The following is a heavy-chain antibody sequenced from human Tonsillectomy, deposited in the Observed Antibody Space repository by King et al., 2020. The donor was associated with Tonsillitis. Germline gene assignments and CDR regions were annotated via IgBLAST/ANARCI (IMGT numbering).Heavy chain of an antibody. Sequence: VQLQQWGAGLLKPSETLSLTCAVYGGSFSDYYWSWIRQPPGKGLEWIGEIIHSGSTSYNPSLKSRVTISVDTSKNQFSLRLSSLTAADTAVYYFAGSSGDSDYWGQGTLVTVSS. J-gene: IGHJ4*02. CDR3: AGSSGDSDY. V-gene: IGHV4-34*12. D-gene: IGHD2-15*01. CDR1: GGSFSDYY. CDR2: IIHSGST.